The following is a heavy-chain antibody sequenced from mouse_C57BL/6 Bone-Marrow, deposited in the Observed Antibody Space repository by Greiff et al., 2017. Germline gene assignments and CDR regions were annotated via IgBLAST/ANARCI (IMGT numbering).Heavy chain of an antibody. D-gene: IGHD1-1*01. CDR3: TLLLRRRFAY. J-gene: IGHJ3*01. V-gene: IGHV6-6*01. CDR1: GFTFSDAW. CDR2: IRNKANNHAT. Sequence: EVKLVESGGGLVQPGGSMKLSCAASGFTFSDAWMDWVRQSPEKGLEWVAEIRNKANNHATYYDESVKGRFTISRDYSKSSVYLQMISLSAEDTGIYYCTLLLRRRFAYWGQGTLVTVSA.